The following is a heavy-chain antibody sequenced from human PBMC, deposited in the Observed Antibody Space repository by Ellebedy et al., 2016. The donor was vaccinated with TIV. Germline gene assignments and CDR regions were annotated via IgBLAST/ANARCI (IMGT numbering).Heavy chain of an antibody. D-gene: IGHD6-19*01. J-gene: IGHJ6*02. CDR1: GFTFSDYY. CDR3: AREVAGGMDV. Sequence: GESLKISCAASGFTFSDYYMSWIRQAPGKGLEWVSYISSSGSTIYYADSVKARFTISRDNAKNSLYLQMNSLRAEDTAVYYCAREVAGGMDVWGQGTTVTVSS. V-gene: IGHV3-11*04. CDR2: ISSSGSTI.